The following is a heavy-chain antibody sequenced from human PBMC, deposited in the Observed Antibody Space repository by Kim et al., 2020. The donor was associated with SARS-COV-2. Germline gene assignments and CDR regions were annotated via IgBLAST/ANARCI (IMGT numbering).Heavy chain of an antibody. J-gene: IGHJ4*02. CDR1: GFTFSNYA. CDR2: ISYVVTST. Sequence: GGSLRLSCAASGFTFSNYAMNWVRQAPGKGLEWVAAISYVVTSTYYADSVEGRFTISRDNANNMLSLQMNSLRAEDTALYYCARGQKDYYYYDIWGQGTLVTVSS. D-gene: IGHD3-22*01. CDR3: ARGQKDYYYYDI. V-gene: IGHV3-23*01.